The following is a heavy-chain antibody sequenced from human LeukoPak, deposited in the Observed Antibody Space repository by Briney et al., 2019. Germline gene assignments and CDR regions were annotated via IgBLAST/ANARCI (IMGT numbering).Heavy chain of an antibody. CDR1: GFTFSSYG. V-gene: IGHV3-33*01. J-gene: IGHJ4*02. D-gene: IGHD6-19*01. CDR3: ARGKQWLESYYFDY. Sequence: GRSLRLSCAASGFTFSSYGMHWVRQAPGKGLEWVAVIWYDGSNKYYADSVKGRFTISRDNSKNTLYLQMNSPRVEDTAVYYCARGKQWLESYYFDYWGQGTLVTVSS. CDR2: IWYDGSNK.